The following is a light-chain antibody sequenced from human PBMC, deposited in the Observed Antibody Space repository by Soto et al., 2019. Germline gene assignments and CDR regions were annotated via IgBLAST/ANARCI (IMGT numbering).Light chain of an antibody. CDR1: QSVSSRH. V-gene: IGKV3-20*01. CDR3: QQYGGSPYT. CDR2: GAS. J-gene: IGKJ2*01. Sequence: EIVLTQSPGTLSLSPGEGATLSCRASQSVSSRHLAWYQQKPGQTPRLLIYGASTRATGIPDRFSGSGSGADFTLTICRLEPDDFAVYYCQQYGGSPYTFGQGTKLEIK.